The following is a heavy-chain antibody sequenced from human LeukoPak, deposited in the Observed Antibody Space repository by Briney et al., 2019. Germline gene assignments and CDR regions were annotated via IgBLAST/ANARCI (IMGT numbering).Heavy chain of an antibody. CDR1: GVTFSSYV. J-gene: IGHJ4*02. CDR2: ISGSGGGT. D-gene: IGHD2-21*01. CDR3: ATEKGDSPDY. V-gene: IGHV3-23*01. Sequence: GGSLRLSCEASGVTFSSYVMSWVRQAPGKGPEWVSGISGSGGGTYYADSVKGRFAISRDNSKNTLYVQMNSLRAEDTAVYYCATEKGDSPDYWGQGTLVTVSS.